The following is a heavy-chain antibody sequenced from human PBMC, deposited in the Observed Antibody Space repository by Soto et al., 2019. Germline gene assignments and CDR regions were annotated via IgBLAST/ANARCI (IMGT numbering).Heavy chain of an antibody. CDR3: AASIFYYGMDV. CDR1: GYTFTNYW. V-gene: IGHV5-51*01. J-gene: IGHJ6*02. Sequence: GESLKISCKGSGYTFTNYWIGWVRQMPGKGPEWMGIIYPGDSDTKYNPSFQGQVTISADKSITTTYLQWSSLKASDTAIYYCAASIFYYGMDVWGQGTTVAVS. CDR2: IYPGDSDT.